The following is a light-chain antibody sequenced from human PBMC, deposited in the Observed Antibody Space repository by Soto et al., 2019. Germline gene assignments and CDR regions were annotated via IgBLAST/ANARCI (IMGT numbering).Light chain of an antibody. V-gene: IGLV2-8*01. J-gene: IGLJ3*02. CDR1: SSDVGTYNY. Sequence: QSALTQPPSASGSPGQSVAISCAGTSSDVGTYNYVPWYQQHPGKAPKLIIYEVNKRPSGVPDRFSGSKSGNTASLTVSGLQAEDEADYYCSSFAASPVFGGGTKLTVL. CDR3: SSFAASPV. CDR2: EVN.